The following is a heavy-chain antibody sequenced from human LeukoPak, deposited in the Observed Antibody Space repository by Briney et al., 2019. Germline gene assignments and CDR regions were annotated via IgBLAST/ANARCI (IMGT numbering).Heavy chain of an antibody. V-gene: IGHV4-34*01. D-gene: IGHD6-13*01. CDR2: INHSGST. J-gene: IGHJ5*02. Sequence: TSETLFLTCAVYGGSFSGYYWSWIRQPPGKGLEWIGEINHSGSTNYNPSLKSRVTISVDTSKNRFSLKLSSVTAADTAVYYCARAGRRDPQQLVFRERVKNWFDPWGQGTLVTVSS. CDR1: GGSFSGYY. CDR3: ARAGRRDPQQLVFRERVKNWFDP.